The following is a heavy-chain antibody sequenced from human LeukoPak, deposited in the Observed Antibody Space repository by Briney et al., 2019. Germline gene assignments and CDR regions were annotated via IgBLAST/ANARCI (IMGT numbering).Heavy chain of an antibody. CDR3: AELGITMIGGV. V-gene: IGHV3-48*04. CDR1: GFTLTNAW. J-gene: IGHJ6*04. Sequence: GGSLRLSCAASGFTLTNAWMNWVRQAPGKGLEWVSYISSSGSTIYYADSVKGRFTISRDNAKNSLYLQMNSLRAEDTAVYYCAELGITMIGGVWGKGTTVTISS. CDR2: ISSSGSTI. D-gene: IGHD3-10*02.